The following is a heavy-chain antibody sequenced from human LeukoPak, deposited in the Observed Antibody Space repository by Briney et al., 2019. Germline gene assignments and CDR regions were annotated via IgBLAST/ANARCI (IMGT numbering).Heavy chain of an antibody. D-gene: IGHD2-2*01. Sequence: PSETLSLTCTVSGGSISNHFWNWVRQPAGKGLEWIGRFYTSENTKYNPSLKGRVTMSVDTSKNQLSLRLNSVTAADTAVYYCVRGVVPPPLFYYYYMDVWGKGTTITVSS. CDR3: VRGVVPPPLFYYYYMDV. CDR1: GGSISNHF. V-gene: IGHV4-4*07. J-gene: IGHJ6*03. CDR2: FYTSENT.